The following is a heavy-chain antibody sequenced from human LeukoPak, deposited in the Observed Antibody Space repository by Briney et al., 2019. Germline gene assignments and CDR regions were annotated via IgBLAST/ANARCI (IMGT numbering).Heavy chain of an antibody. CDR3: SRDGSGWSRDV. V-gene: IGHV3-21*01. Sequence: GGSLRLSCAASAFTFSVRGMTWVRQAPGKGLEWVSTIPSSGNDIYYADLVKGRFTTSRDNAKNSVYLQMNSLAADDTAVYYSSRDGSGWSRDVWGQGTTVIVSS. D-gene: IGHD6-19*01. J-gene: IGHJ6*02. CDR1: AFTFSVRG. CDR2: IPSSGNDI.